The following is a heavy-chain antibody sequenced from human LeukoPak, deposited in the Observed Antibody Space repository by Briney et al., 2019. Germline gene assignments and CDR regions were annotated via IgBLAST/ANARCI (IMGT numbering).Heavy chain of an antibody. V-gene: IGHV3-7*04. J-gene: IGHJ4*02. CDR3: ARDDSTDKLLWFY. CDR2: IKQDGSEK. CDR1: GFTSSSNW. Sequence: PGGYLRLSCAASGFTSSSNWMSWVRQAPGKGLKWVANIKQDGSEKYYVDSVKRRFTISGDNAKNSLYLQMNSLRAEDTAVYHCARDDSTDKLLWFYWGQGTLVTVSS. D-gene: IGHD3-10*01.